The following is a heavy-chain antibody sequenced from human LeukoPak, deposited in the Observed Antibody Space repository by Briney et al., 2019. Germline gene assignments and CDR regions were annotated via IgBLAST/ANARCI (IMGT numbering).Heavy chain of an antibody. D-gene: IGHD1-26*01. CDR1: GYTLTELS. Sequence: ASVKVSCKVSGYTLTELSMHWVRQAPGKGQEWMGGFDPEDGETIYAQKFQGRVTMTEDTSTDTAYMELSSLRSEDTAVYYCATADSGWELLGLWYWGQGTLVTVSS. CDR2: FDPEDGET. CDR3: ATADSGWELLGLWY. V-gene: IGHV1-24*01. J-gene: IGHJ4*02.